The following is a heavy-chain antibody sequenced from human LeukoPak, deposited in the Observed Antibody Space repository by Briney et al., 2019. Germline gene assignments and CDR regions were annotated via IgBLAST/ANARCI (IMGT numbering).Heavy chain of an antibody. CDR2: INHSGST. CDR3: ARGLITSIAARTTFDY. D-gene: IGHD6-6*01. J-gene: IGHJ4*02. CDR1: GGSFSGYY. V-gene: IGHV4-34*01. Sequence: PSETLSLTCAVYGGSFSGYYWSWIRQPPGKGLEWIGEINHSGSTNYNPSLKSRVTISVDTSKNQFSPKLSSVTAADTAVYYCARGLITSIAARTTFDYWGQGTLVTVSS.